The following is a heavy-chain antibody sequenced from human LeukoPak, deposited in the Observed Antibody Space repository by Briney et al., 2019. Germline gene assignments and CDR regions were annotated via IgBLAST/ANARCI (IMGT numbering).Heavy chain of an antibody. CDR3: AIIAAAGTEFPFDY. V-gene: IGHV3-30*03. CDR2: ISYDGSNK. D-gene: IGHD6-13*01. CDR1: GFTFSSYG. J-gene: IGHJ4*02. Sequence: GGSLRLSCAASGFTFSSYGMHWVRQAPGKGLEWVTGISYDGSNKYYADSVKGRFTISRDNSKNTLYLQMNSLRAEDTAVYYCAIIAAAGTEFPFDYWGQGTLVTVSS.